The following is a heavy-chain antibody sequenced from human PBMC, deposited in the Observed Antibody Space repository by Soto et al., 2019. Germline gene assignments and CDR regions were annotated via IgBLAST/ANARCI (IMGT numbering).Heavy chain of an antibody. Sequence: GGSLRLSCAASGFTFSSHAMSWVRQASGKGPEWVATISGSGGSTYYADSVKGRFTISRDNSNNTLYLQMNFLRGEDTAVYYCAKAGHYYGSGTYYNAFDYWGQGTLVTVSS. J-gene: IGHJ4*02. CDR3: AKAGHYYGSGTYYNAFDY. V-gene: IGHV3-23*01. CDR1: GFTFSSHA. D-gene: IGHD3-10*01. CDR2: ISGSGGST.